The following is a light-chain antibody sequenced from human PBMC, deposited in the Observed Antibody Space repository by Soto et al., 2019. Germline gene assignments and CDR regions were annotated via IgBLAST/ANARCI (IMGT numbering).Light chain of an antibody. CDR3: QQRSNWPMIT. V-gene: IGKV3-11*01. CDR1: QSVSSY. CDR2: DAS. J-gene: IGKJ5*01. Sequence: EIVLTQSPATLSLSPGERATLSCRSSQSVSSYLAWYQQKPGQAHRLLIYDASNRATGIPARFSGSGSGTDFTLTISSLQPEDFSVYFGQQRSNWPMITFGQGTRLEIK.